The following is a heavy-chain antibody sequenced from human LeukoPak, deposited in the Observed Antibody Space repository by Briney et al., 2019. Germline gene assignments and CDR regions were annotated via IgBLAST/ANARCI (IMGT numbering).Heavy chain of an antibody. CDR3: ARDNWGKDY. CDR1: GDSISSSSYY. J-gene: IGHJ4*02. Sequence: PSETLSLTCTVSGDSISSSSYYWGWIRQPPGKGLEWIGNIYYSGSTYYNPSLKSRVTISIDTSKNQFSLKLNSMTAADTAVYYCARDNWGKDYWGQGTLVTVSS. V-gene: IGHV4-39*07. D-gene: IGHD7-27*01. CDR2: IYYSGST.